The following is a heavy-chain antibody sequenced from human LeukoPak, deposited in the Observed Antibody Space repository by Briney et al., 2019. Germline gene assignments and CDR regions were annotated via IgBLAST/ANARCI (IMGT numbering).Heavy chain of an antibody. D-gene: IGHD5-24*01. Sequence: SETLSLTCSVSGGSISTTIYYWGWIRQPPGKGLEWIGSIYYTGSTYYNPPPKSRVTMSVDTSKNQFSLKLSSVTAADTAVYYCVEMATRWYFDHWGQGTLATVSS. CDR3: VEMATRWYFDH. V-gene: IGHV4-39*01. CDR2: IYYTGST. CDR1: GGSISTTIYY. J-gene: IGHJ4*02.